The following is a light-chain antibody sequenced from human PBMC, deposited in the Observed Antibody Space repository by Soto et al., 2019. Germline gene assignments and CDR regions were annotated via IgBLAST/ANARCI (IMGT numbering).Light chain of an antibody. CDR1: QSVSSTY. V-gene: IGKV3-20*01. CDR3: QQYGGSRWT. J-gene: IGKJ1*01. Sequence: EIVLTQSPGTLSLSPGERATLSCRASQSVSSTYLAWYQQKPGQAPRLLIYGAYNRATGIPDRFSGSGSGTDFTLTISRLEPEDLAVYYCQQYGGSRWTFGQGTRVDI. CDR2: GAY.